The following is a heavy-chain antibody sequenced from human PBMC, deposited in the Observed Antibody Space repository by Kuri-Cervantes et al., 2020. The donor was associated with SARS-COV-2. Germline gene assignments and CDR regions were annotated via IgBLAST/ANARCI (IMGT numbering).Heavy chain of an antibody. CDR1: GFTFSDYY. J-gene: IGHJ6*02. D-gene: IGHD6-6*01. CDR3: ARGGLGGQLVDGMDV. CDR2: ISSSSSYI. Sequence: GESLKISCAASGFTFSDYYMNWVRQAPGKGLEWVSSISSSSSYIYYADSVKGRFTISRDNAKNSLYLQMNSLRDEDTAVYYCARGGLGGQLVDGMDVWGQGTTVTVSS. V-gene: IGHV3-21*01.